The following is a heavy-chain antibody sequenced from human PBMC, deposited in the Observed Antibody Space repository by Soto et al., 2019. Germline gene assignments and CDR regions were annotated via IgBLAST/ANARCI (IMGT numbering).Heavy chain of an antibody. V-gene: IGHV3-21*01. CDR2: ISSSSSYI. Sequence: GGSLRISCAASGFTFSIYNMNWVRQAPGTGLERVSSISSSSSYIYYADSVKGRFTISRENAKNSLYPQMNSLTAGDTAVYYCVGQRREYRNNYYYFYAMDVWGQGT. J-gene: IGHJ6*02. D-gene: IGHD4-4*01. CDR3: VGQRREYRNNYYYFYAMDV. CDR1: GFTFSIYN.